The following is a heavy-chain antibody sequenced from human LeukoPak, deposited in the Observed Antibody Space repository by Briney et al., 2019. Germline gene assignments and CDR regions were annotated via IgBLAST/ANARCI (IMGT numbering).Heavy chain of an antibody. CDR3: ARDRGVRGVIGY. V-gene: IGHV4-39*07. D-gene: IGHD3-10*01. CDR1: GGSISSSSYY. J-gene: IGHJ4*02. CDR2: IYYSGST. Sequence: SETLSLTCTVSGGSISSSSYYWGWIRQPPGKGLEWIGSIYYSGSTYYNPSLKSRVTISVDTSKNQFSLKLSSVIAADTAVYYCARDRGVRGVIGYWGQGTLVTVSS.